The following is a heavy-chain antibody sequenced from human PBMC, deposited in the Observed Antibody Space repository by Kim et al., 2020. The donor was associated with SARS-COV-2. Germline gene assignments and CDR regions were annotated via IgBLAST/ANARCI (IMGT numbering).Heavy chain of an antibody. V-gene: IGHV1-3*01. CDR3: ARDVGTGGYFDL. D-gene: IGHD7-27*01. Sequence: KYSQEFQGRVTITRDTSAGTAYMELSSLRSEDTAVYYCARDVGTGGYFDLWGRGTLVTVSS. J-gene: IGHJ2*01.